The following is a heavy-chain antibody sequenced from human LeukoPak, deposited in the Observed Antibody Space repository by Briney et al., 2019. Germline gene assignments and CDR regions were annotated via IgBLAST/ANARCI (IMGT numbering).Heavy chain of an antibody. CDR1: GFTFGNFC. D-gene: IGHD3-16*01. Sequence: GGGPRASRAAPGAGFTFGNFCLSWGRQAPGEGLEGRSGISGSGYYTYYADSVKGRFTISRDNSKNTVYIQMNSLRAEDTAVYYCAKDGSWGDYYFYFYMDVWGKGTTVTVSS. V-gene: IGHV3-23*01. CDR2: ISGSGYYT. CDR3: AKDGSWGDYYFYFYMDV. J-gene: IGHJ6*03.